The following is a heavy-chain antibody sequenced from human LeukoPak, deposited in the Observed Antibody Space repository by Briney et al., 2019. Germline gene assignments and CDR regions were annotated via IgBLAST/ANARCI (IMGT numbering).Heavy chain of an antibody. V-gene: IGHV3-49*04. CDR3: TRAYCGGDCYFQH. Sequence: PGRSLRLSCTASGFTFGDYAMSWVRQAPGKGLEWVVFIRSKAYGGTTEYAASVKGRFTISRDDSKSIAYLQMNSLNTADTAVYYCTRAYCGGDCYFQHWGQGTLVTVSS. CDR1: GFTFGDYA. D-gene: IGHD2-21*02. J-gene: IGHJ1*01. CDR2: IRSKAYGGTT.